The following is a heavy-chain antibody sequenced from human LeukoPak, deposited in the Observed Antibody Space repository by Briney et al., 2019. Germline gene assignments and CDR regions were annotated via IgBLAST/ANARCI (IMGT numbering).Heavy chain of an antibody. Sequence: PSETLSLTCSFSGGSISYHYWSWIRQTPGKGLEWIGYIYYSGGTNYNPSLESRVTTSVDTSKNQFSLKLSSVTAADTAVYYCASCSVAAADSHYFDSWGQGTLVTVSS. CDR2: IYYSGGT. J-gene: IGHJ4*02. V-gene: IGHV4-59*08. CDR1: GGSISYHY. CDR3: ASCSVAAADSHYFDS. D-gene: IGHD6-25*01.